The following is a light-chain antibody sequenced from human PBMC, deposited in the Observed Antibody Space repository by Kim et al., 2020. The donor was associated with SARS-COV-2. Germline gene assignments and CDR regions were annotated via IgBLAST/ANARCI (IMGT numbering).Light chain of an antibody. CDR3: SLYASGSFYV. J-gene: IGLJ1*01. Sequence: QSVLTQPPSVSASPGQTVTISCSGTSSDVGSYNVSSWYQQQPGEAPILMIYDISKRPSGTAHRFSGSMAGNTASLTISGLQAEEAADYYCSLYASGSFYVFGTGTKVTVL. V-gene: IGLV2-23*02. CDR1: SSDVGSYNV. CDR2: DIS.